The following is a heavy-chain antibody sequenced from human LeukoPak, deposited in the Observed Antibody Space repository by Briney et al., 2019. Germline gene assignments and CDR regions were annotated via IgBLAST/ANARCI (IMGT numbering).Heavy chain of an antibody. CDR3: ATRGSGSPFDP. V-gene: IGHV4-59*01. J-gene: IGHJ5*02. Sequence: SETLSLTCTVSGASISGYYWSWIRQPPGKGLEWTGYIYYSGSTNYNPSLKSRVTISLDRSKNQFSLKLSSVTAADTAVYYCATRGSGSPFDPWGQGTLVTVSS. CDR1: GASISGYY. D-gene: IGHD3-10*01. CDR2: IYYSGST.